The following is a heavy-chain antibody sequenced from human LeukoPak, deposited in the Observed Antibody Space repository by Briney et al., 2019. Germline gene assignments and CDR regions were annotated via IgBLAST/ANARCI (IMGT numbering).Heavy chain of an antibody. CDR3: ARVVGLTGYSSSWYSGYYYYMDV. D-gene: IGHD6-13*01. CDR1: GGTFSSYS. V-gene: IGHV1-69*06. J-gene: IGHJ6*03. CDR2: IIPIFGTT. Sequence: ASVKVSCKASGGTFSSYSISWVRQTPGQGLKWMGGIIPIFGTTNYAQKFQDRVTITADKSTSTAYMELSSLRSEDTAVYYCARVVGLTGYSSSWYSGYYYYMDVWGKGTTVTVSS.